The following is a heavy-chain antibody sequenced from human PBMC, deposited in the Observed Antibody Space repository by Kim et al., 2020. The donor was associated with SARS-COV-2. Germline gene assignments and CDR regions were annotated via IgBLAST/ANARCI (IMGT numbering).Heavy chain of an antibody. J-gene: IGHJ6*01. CDR1: GFTFSSYG. CDR2: ISYDGSNK. D-gene: IGHD2-2*01. CDR3: AKSRYCSSTSCYYYYGM. V-gene: IGHV3-30*18. Sequence: GGSLRLSCAASGFTFSSYGMHWVRQAPGKGLEWVAVISYDGSNKYYADSVKGRFTISRDNSKNTLYLQMNSLRAEDTAVYYCAKSRYCSSTSCYYYYGM.